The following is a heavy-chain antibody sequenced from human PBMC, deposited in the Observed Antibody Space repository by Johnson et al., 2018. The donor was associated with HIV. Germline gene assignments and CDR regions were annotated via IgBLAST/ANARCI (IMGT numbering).Heavy chain of an antibody. D-gene: IGHD3-22*01. V-gene: IGHV3-66*02. CDR2: IYSGGST. CDR3: AIPYYYESGADQ. CDR1: GFTVSSNY. J-gene: IGHJ3*01. Sequence: VQLVESGGGLVQPGGSLRLSCAASGFTVSSNYMSWVRQAPGKGLEWVSVIYSGGSTYYADSVKGRFTISRDNSKDTLYLQMGSLRGDDMAIYYCAIPYYYESGADQWGQGTMVTVSS.